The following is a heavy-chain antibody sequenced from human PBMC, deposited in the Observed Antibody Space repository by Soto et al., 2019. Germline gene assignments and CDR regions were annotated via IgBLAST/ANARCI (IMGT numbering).Heavy chain of an antibody. J-gene: IGHJ4*02. CDR3: ARDGEFWSGYYTFDY. V-gene: IGHV3-11*06. Sequence: QVQLVESGGGLVKPGGSLRLSCAASGFTFSDYYMSWIRQALGKGLEWVSYISSSSSYTNYADSVKGRFAISRDNGKNSLYLQMNGLRAEDTAVYYCARDGEFWSGYYTFDYWGQGTLVTVSS. CDR2: ISSSSSYT. D-gene: IGHD3-3*01. CDR1: GFTFSDYY.